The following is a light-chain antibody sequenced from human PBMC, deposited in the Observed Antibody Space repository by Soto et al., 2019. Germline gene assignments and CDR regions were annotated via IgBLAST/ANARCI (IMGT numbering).Light chain of an antibody. CDR3: QQYHRNMWS. CDR1: QSVGTW. V-gene: IGKV1-5*01. Sequence: DIQMTQSPSTLSASVGGRVTITCRASQSVGTWVAWYQQKPGKAPKLLIFGASNLESGVPSRFSGSGSGTEFTLTIATLQPDDFDTYFCQQYHRNMWSFGPGTKVDIK. J-gene: IGKJ1*01. CDR2: GAS.